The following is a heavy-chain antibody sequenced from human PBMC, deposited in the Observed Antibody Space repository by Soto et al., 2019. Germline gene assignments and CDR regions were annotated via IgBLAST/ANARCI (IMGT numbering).Heavy chain of an antibody. V-gene: IGHV4-4*07. CDR3: ATGRSEVVPGAMDT. D-gene: IGHD2-2*01. Sequence: QVQLQESGPGLVKPSETLSLSCTVSGDSFSNYYCNWVRKSAGKGLEWIGRIYPTGSTTYNPSLKSRLTTSVDTSKNQFSLRLTSMTVADTAVYYCATGRSEVVPGAMDTWGQGTLVTVSS. J-gene: IGHJ5*02. CDR1: GDSFSNYY. CDR2: IYPTGST.